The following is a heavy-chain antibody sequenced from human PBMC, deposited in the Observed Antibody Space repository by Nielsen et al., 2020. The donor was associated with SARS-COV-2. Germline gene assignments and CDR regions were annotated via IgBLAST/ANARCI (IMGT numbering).Heavy chain of an antibody. Sequence: GESLKISCAASGFTFDDYTMHWVRQAPGKGLEWVSLISWDGGSTYYADSVKGRFTISRDNSKNSLYLQMNSLRTEDTALYYCAKGIVGAPLSWGQGTLVTVSS. D-gene: IGHD1-26*01. CDR2: ISWDGGST. CDR1: GFTFDDYT. J-gene: IGHJ4*02. V-gene: IGHV3-43*01. CDR3: AKGIVGAPLS.